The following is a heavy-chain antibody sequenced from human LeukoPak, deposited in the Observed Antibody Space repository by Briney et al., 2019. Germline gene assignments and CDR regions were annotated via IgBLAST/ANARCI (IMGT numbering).Heavy chain of an antibody. Sequence: PGGSLRLSCAASGFTFCSFGMHLVRQAPGKGLEWVAVIWYDGTNKYYADSVKGRFTISRDNSRNTLHLQMNSLRVEDTAVYYCARALYGGQNDAFDIWGQGTMVSVSS. V-gene: IGHV3-33*01. D-gene: IGHD2/OR15-2a*01. CDR3: ARALYGGQNDAFDI. CDR1: GFTFCSFG. CDR2: IWYDGTNK. J-gene: IGHJ3*02.